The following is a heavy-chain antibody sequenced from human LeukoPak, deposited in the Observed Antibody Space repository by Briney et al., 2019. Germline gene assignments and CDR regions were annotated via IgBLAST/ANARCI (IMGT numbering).Heavy chain of an antibody. D-gene: IGHD2-15*01. V-gene: IGHV3-33*01. J-gene: IGHJ4*02. CDR3: ARGGWDCSGGSCYSDY. Sequence: PGGSLRLSCAASGFTFSSYGMHWVRQAPGKGLEWVAVIWYDGSNKYYADSVKGRFTISRDNSKNTLYLQMNSLRAEDTAVYYCARGGWDCSGGSCYSDYWGQGTLVTVSS. CDR1: GFTFSSYG. CDR2: IWYDGSNK.